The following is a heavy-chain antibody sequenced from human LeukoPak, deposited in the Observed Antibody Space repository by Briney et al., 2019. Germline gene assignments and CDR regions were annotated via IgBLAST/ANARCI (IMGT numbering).Heavy chain of an antibody. Sequence: ASVKVSCKASGYTFTSYGISWVRQAPGQGLEWMGWINPNSGGTNYAQKFQGRVTMTRDTSISTAYMELSRLRSDDTAVYYCARDRVGITISSRQMNWFDPWGQGTLVTVSS. CDR1: GYTFTSYG. D-gene: IGHD3-9*01. CDR2: INPNSGGT. CDR3: ARDRVGITISSRQMNWFDP. J-gene: IGHJ5*02. V-gene: IGHV1-2*02.